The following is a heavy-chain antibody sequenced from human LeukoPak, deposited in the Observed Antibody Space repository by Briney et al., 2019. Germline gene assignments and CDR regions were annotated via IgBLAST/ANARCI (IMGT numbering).Heavy chain of an antibody. CDR1: GGSISSYY. J-gene: IGHJ6*02. CDR2: IYYSGST. CDR3: ARDVTTMVRGVSYYGMDV. Sequence: SETLSLTCTVSGGSISSYYWSWIRQPPGKGVEWVGYIYYSGSTDYNPSLKSRVTISVDTSKNQFSLKLSSVTAADTAVYYCARDVTTMVRGVSYYGMDVWGQGTTVTVSS. V-gene: IGHV4-59*01. D-gene: IGHD3-10*01.